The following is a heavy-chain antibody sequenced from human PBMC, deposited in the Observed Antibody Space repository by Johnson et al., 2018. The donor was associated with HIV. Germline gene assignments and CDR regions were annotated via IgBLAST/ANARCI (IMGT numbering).Heavy chain of an antibody. CDR2: IWYDGSNK. CDR3: ARGKGAAVGLDAFDI. V-gene: IGHV3-33*01. D-gene: IGHD6-13*01. CDR1: GFTFSSYG. J-gene: IGHJ3*02. Sequence: VQLVESGGGVVQPGRSLRLSCAASGFTFSSYGMHWVRQAPGKGLEWVAVIWYDGSNKYYADSVKGRFTISRDNSKNTLYLQMNSLRAEDTALYYCARGKGAAVGLDAFDIWGQGTMVTVSS.